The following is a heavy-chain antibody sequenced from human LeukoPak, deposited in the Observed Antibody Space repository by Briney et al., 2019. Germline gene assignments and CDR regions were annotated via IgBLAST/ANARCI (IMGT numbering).Heavy chain of an antibody. J-gene: IGHJ4*02. D-gene: IGHD2-15*01. CDR2: ISYDGSNK. V-gene: IGHV3-30*18. CDR3: AKEDVASLNF. Sequence: GRSLRLSCAASGFTFSNYGMHWVRQAPGKGLEWVAVISYDGSNKYCADSVRGRFTISRDNSKNTLYLQMNSLRPGDTAVYYCAKEDVASLNFWGQGTLVTVSS. CDR1: GFTFSNYG.